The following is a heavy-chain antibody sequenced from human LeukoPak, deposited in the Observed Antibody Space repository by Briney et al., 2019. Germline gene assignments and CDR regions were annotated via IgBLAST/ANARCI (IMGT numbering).Heavy chain of an antibody. CDR1: GFTVSSYY. CDR3: ARGIDY. Sequence: GGSLTLSCPASGFTVSSYYMNWVRQAPGKELECVAVIYTGGGRYYADSVRGQFTISRDTSKNMVFLQMNSLRVEDTAVYYRARGIDYWGRGTLVTVSS. CDR2: IYTGGGR. J-gene: IGHJ4*02. V-gene: IGHV3-53*01.